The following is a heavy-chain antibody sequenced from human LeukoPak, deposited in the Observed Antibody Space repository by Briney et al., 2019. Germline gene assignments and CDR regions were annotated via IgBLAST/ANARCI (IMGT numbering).Heavy chain of an antibody. D-gene: IGHD4-17*01. V-gene: IGHV3-23*01. CDR2: ILGSGGST. CDR3: AKVKYDYGDPVGWFDP. CDR1: GFSFSEYE. Sequence: GGSLRLSCAASGFSFSEYEMNWVRQTPGKGREWVSNILGSGGSTYYADSVKGRFTISRDNSKNTLYLKMNSLRPEETAVYYCAKVKYDYGDPVGWFDPWGQGSLATDSP. J-gene: IGHJ5*02.